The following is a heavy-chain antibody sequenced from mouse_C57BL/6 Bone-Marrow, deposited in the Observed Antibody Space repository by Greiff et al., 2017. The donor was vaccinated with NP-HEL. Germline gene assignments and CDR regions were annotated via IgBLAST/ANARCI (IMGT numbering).Heavy chain of an antibody. CDR2: IYPGDGDT. D-gene: IGHD2-4*01. V-gene: IGHV1-80*01. Sequence: QVQLKQSGAELVKPGASVKISCKASGYAFSSYWMNWVKQRPGKGLEWIGQIYPGDGDTNYNGKFKGKATLTADKSSSTAYMQLSSLTSEDSAVYFCARSVIYYDYDGGFAYWGQGTLVTVSA. CDR1: GYAFSSYW. J-gene: IGHJ3*01. CDR3: ARSVIYYDYDGGFAY.